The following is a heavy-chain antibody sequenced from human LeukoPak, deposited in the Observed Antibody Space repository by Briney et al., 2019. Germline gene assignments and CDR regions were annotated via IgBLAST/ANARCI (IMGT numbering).Heavy chain of an antibody. CDR3: ARANFLYCSSSTCLFDY. CDR1: GYTFTDYY. D-gene: IGHD2-2*01. J-gene: IGHJ4*02. V-gene: IGHV1-2*02. CDR2: INPNDGDT. Sequence: ASVKVSCKASGYTFTDYYMHWVRQAPRQGFEWMGWINPNDGDTNYAQKFQGRVTMTRDTSISTAHMEVSRLRSDVTAVYYCARANFLYCSSSTCLFDYWGQGTLVTVSS.